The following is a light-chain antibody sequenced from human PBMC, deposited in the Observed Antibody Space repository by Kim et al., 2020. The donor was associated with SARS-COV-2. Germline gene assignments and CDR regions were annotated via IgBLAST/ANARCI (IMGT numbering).Light chain of an antibody. Sequence: RVTISCTGSSSNIGAGYEVHWYQQLPGTAPKLLIYGNNNRPSGVPDRFSGSKSGTSASLAITGLQAEDEADYYCQSYDSSLSAVLFGGGTQLTVL. CDR1: SSNIGAGYE. V-gene: IGLV1-40*01. CDR2: GNN. CDR3: QSYDSSLSAVL. J-gene: IGLJ2*01.